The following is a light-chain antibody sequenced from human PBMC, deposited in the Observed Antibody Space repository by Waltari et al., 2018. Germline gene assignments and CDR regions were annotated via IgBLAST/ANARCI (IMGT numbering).Light chain of an antibody. V-gene: IGKV3-20*01. CDR2: AAS. CDR1: QSVSSDF. Sequence: EIVLTQSPSPLSVSPGERATLSCRASQSVSSDFLALYQQKPGQAPRLLISAASSRAAGIPDRFSGGGSGTDVTLTISRLEPEDFAMYYCQQYGSSPLTVSTPLTFGGGTKVEIK. CDR3: QQYGSSPLTVSTPLT. J-gene: IGKJ4*01.